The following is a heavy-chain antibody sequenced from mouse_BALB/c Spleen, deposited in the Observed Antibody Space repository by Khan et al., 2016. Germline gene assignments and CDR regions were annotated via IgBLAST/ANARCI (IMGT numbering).Heavy chain of an antibody. Sequence: EVQLQESGPSLVKPSQTLSLTCSVTGDSITSGYWNWIRKFPGIKLEYMGYISYSGSTYYNPSLKSRLSITRDTSKNQYFLQLLSVTTEDTATYYCASYDGSSYVIAIDYWGQGTSVTVSS. CDR1: GDSITSGY. V-gene: IGHV3-8*02. D-gene: IGHD1-1*01. CDR2: ISYSGST. J-gene: IGHJ4*01. CDR3: ASYDGSSYVIAIDY.